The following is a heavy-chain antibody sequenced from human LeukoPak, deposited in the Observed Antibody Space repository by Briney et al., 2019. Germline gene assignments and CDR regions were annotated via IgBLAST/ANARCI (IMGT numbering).Heavy chain of an antibody. CDR3: ARDRARYCSRSSCLPPDY. J-gene: IGHJ4*02. CDR1: GFTFSSYS. V-gene: IGHV3-48*01. D-gene: IGHD2-15*01. CDR2: VSSSSSTI. Sequence: PGGSLRLSCAASGFTFSSYSMTWVRQAPGKGLEWVSYVSSSSSTIYYADSVKGRFTISRDNARKSLFLQMNSMRAEDTAVYYCARDRARYCSRSSCLPPDYWGQGTLVTVSS.